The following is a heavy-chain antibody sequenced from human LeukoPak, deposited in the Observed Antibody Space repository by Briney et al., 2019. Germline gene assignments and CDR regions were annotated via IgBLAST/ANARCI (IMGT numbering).Heavy chain of an antibody. D-gene: IGHD1-26*01. J-gene: IGHJ4*02. Sequence: GGSLRLSCAASGFTVSSNYMNWVRQAPGKGLEWVSVIYSGGSTYYADSVKGRFTISRDNSKNTLYLQMNGLRAEDTAVYYCARDFAYRRLDYWGQGTLVTVSS. V-gene: IGHV3-53*01. CDR3: ARDFAYRRLDY. CDR1: GFTVSSNY. CDR2: IYSGGST.